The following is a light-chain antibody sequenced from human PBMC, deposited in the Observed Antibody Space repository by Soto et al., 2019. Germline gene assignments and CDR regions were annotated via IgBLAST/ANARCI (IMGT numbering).Light chain of an antibody. J-gene: IGLJ2*01. CDR3: QTWGTGIQV. V-gene: IGLV4-69*01. CDR2: LNSDGSH. Sequence: QTVVTQSPSASASLGASVKLTCTLSSGHSSYAIAWHQQQPEKGPRYLMKLNSDGSHSKGDGIPDRFSGSSSGAERYLTISSLQSEDEADSYCQTWGTGIQVFGGGTKLTVL. CDR1: SGHSSYA.